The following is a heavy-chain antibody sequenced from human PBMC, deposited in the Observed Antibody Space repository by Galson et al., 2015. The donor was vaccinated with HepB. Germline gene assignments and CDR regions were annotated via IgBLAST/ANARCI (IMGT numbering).Heavy chain of an antibody. CDR3: ARAKVDDMLEWLHTLQNWFDP. V-gene: IGHV3-21*01. CDR2: ISSSSSYI. CDR1: GFTFSSYS. D-gene: IGHD3-3*01. Sequence: SLRLSCAASGFTFSSYSMNWVRQAPGKGLEWVSSISSSSSYIYYADSVKGRFTISRDNAKNSLYLQMNSLRAEDTAVYYCARAKVDDMLEWLHTLQNWFDPWGQGTLVTVSS. J-gene: IGHJ5*02.